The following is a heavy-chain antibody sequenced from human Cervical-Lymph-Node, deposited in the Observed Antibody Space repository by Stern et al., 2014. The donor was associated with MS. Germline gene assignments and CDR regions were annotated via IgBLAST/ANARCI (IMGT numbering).Heavy chain of an antibody. J-gene: IGHJ6*02. CDR1: GGTFSSYA. CDR3: ASPDYGGNSDYYYYGMDV. D-gene: IGHD4-23*01. V-gene: IGHV1-69*01. Sequence: VQLVESGAEVKKPGSSVKVSCKASGGTFSSYAISWVRQAPGQGLEWMGGIIPIFGTANYAQKFQGRVTITADESTSKAYMELSSLRSEDTAVYYCASPDYGGNSDYYYYGMDVWGQGTTVTVSS. CDR2: IIPIFGTA.